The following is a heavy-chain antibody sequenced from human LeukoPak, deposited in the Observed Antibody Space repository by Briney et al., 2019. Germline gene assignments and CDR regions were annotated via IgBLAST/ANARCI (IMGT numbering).Heavy chain of an antibody. J-gene: IGHJ4*02. Sequence: SETLSLTCTVSDDSISDYYRGWIRQPPGKGLEWIGYFYNSGRSTYNPSLKSRVTISADTSKNQFSLKLSSVTAADTAVYYCARALPESSTPKMGDYWGQGTLVTVSS. CDR3: ARALPESSTPKMGDY. CDR1: DDSISDYY. V-gene: IGHV4-59*12. D-gene: IGHD6-13*01. CDR2: FYNSGRS.